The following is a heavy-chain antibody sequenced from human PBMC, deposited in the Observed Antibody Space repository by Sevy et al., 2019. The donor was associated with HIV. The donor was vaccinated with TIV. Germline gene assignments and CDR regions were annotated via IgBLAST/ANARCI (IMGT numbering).Heavy chain of an antibody. Sequence: SETLSLTCAVSGYSISSGYYWGWIRQPPGKGLEWIGNIYHSGRTYNNPPLKSRVTMSVDTSKNQFSLKLSSVTAADTAVYYCARGDYYVTSGYTYYFDYWGQGTLVTVSS. D-gene: IGHD3-22*01. CDR3: ARGDYYVTSGYTYYFDY. CDR1: GYSISSGYY. J-gene: IGHJ4*02. V-gene: IGHV4-38-2*01. CDR2: IYHSGRT.